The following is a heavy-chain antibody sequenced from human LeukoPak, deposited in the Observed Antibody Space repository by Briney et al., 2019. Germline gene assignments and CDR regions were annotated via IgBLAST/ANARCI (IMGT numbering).Heavy chain of an antibody. CDR2: INPNSGGT. V-gene: IGHV1-2*02. CDR3: ARGMDYGDYYFDY. CDR1: GYTFTGYY. Sequence: ASVKVSCKASGYTFTGYYMHWVRQAPGQGLEWMGWINPNSGGTNYAQKFQGRVTMTRDTSKNQFSLKLSSVTAADTAVYYCARGMDYGDYYFDYWGQGTLVTVSS. J-gene: IGHJ4*02. D-gene: IGHD4-17*01.